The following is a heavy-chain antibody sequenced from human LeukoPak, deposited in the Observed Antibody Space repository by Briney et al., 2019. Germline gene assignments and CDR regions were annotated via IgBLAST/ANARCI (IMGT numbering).Heavy chain of an antibody. CDR1: GYTLTSDG. CDR2: INTNTGNP. Sequence: ASVKVSCKASGYTLTSDGMNWVRQAPGQGLEWMGWINTNTGNPMYGQGFTGRFVFSLDTSVNTAYLQISSLKAEDTAVYYCARALPGCGSTNCYGLDYWGQGTLVTVSS. V-gene: IGHV7-4-1*02. D-gene: IGHD2-2*01. J-gene: IGHJ4*02. CDR3: ARALPGCGSTNCYGLDY.